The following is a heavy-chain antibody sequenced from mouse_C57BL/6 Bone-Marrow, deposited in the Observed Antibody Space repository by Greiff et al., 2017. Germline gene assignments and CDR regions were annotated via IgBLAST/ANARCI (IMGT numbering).Heavy chain of an antibody. J-gene: IGHJ4*01. V-gene: IGHV7-3*01. D-gene: IGHD2-10*01. CDR2: IRNKANGYTT. CDR3: ARYNTYWVLYAMDY. CDR1: GFTFTDYY. Sequence: DVQLVESGGGLVQPGGSLSLSCAASGFTFTDYYMSWVRQPPGKALEWLGFIRNKANGYTTEYSASVKGRFTISRDNSQSILYLQMNALRAEDSATYYCARYNTYWVLYAMDYWGQGTSVTVSS.